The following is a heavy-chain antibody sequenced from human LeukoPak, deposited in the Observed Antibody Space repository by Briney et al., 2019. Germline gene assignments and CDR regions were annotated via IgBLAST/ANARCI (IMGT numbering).Heavy chain of an antibody. CDR3: ARRERLGYSYGRGTLDI. V-gene: IGHV3-66*01. J-gene: IGHJ3*02. D-gene: IGHD5-18*01. CDR2: VDSTGST. Sequence: GGSLRLSCVASGILVSSNYMSWVRQAPGKGLEWVSFVDSTGSTYYADSVKGRFTISRDNSRNTLYLQMNSLRVEDTAVYYCARRERLGYSYGRGTLDIWGQGTMVTVSS. CDR1: GILVSSNY.